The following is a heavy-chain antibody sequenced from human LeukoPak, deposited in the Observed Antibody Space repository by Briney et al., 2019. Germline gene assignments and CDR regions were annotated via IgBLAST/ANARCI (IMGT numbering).Heavy chain of an antibody. J-gene: IGHJ4*02. CDR1: GGTFSSYA. CDR2: IIPIFGTA. V-gene: IGHV1-69*05. Sequence: SVKVSCKPSGGTFSSYAISWVRQAPGQGVEWMGGIIPIFGTANYAQKFQGRVAITTDESTSTAYMELSSLRSEDTAVYYCARGSSYDFWSGYFDYWGQGTLVTVSS. CDR3: ARGSSYDFWSGYFDY. D-gene: IGHD3-3*01.